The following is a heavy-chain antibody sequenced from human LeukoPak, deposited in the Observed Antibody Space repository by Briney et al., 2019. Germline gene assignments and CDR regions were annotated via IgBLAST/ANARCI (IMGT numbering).Heavy chain of an antibody. CDR2: ISPADSAT. J-gene: IGHJ4*02. V-gene: IGHV5-51*01. CDR3: ARHRRRSIIGTASSRGFDS. CDR1: GYSFTTYW. Sequence: GESLKISCKGSGYSFTTYWIGWVRQMPGKGLEWVGIISPADSATTYSPSFQGQVTISADKSISTAYLQWSSLKASDTAMYYCARHRRRSIIGTASSRGFDSWGQGTLVTVSS. D-gene: IGHD3-10*01.